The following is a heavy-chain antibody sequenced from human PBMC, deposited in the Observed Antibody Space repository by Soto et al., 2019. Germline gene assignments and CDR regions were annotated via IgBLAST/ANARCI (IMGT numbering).Heavy chain of an antibody. Sequence: SETLSLTCAVSGGSFTSNNWWTWVRQPPGQGLEWIGEIYRTGSTDYNPSLKSRVTISLDKSENQFSLKVTSLTAADTAVYYCASRDPGTSVDYWGQGTLVTVSS. CDR2: IYRTGST. V-gene: IGHV4-4*02. CDR3: ASRDPGTSVDY. J-gene: IGHJ4*02. D-gene: IGHD1-7*01. CDR1: GGSFTSNNW.